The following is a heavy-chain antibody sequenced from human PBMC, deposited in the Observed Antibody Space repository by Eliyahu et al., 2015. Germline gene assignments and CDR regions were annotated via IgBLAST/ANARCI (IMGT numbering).Heavy chain of an antibody. CDR3: VREEGYCNGLLCGDAFDI. D-gene: IGHD2-15*01. CDR1: GXSIGNFY. V-gene: IGHV4-4*07. Sequence: QVQLHESGPGLVKPAETLXLXFSXXGXSIGNFYWXWXRPPTGKGLEWIGRIHPAGSTKYNPSLASRVTVSMDTSKNQFSLKLASVTAADTAMYYCVREEGYCNGLLCGDAFDIWGPGTSVTVSS. CDR2: IHPAGST. J-gene: IGHJ3*02.